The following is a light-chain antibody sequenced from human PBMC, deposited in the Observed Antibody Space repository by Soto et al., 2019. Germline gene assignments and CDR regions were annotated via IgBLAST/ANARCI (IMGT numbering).Light chain of an antibody. V-gene: IGLV1-51*01. CDR1: SSNIGKNY. Sequence: QSVLTQPPSVSAAPGQKVTISCSGSSSNIGKNYVSWYQQFPGTAPELLIYDNNERPSGIPDRFSGSKSGTSATLGITGLQTGDEADYYCGTWDSSLSVGVFGGGTKLTVL. CDR3: GTWDSSLSVGV. J-gene: IGLJ2*01. CDR2: DNN.